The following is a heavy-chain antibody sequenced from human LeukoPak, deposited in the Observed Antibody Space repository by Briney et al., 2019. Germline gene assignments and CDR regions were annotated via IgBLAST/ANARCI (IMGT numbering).Heavy chain of an antibody. Sequence: GGSLRLSCAASGFIFRSYAMSWVRQAPGKGLEWVSAITGSGDTTYYADSVKGRFTVSRDNSKNTLYVEMNTLRAEDTAVYYCAKWGDYDILTGYYVSDFWGQGTLVTVSS. CDR3: AKWGDYDILTGYYVSDF. CDR2: ITGSGDTT. J-gene: IGHJ4*02. V-gene: IGHV3-23*01. CDR1: GFIFRSYA. D-gene: IGHD3-9*01.